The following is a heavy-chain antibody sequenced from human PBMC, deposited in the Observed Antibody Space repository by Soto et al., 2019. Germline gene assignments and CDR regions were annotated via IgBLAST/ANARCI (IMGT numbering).Heavy chain of an antibody. V-gene: IGHV4-59*01. J-gene: IGHJ4*02. CDR3: ARVRSTFVVAATPDFDY. CDR2: IYYSGST. D-gene: IGHD2-15*01. CDR1: GGSISSYY. Sequence: TSETLSLTCTASGGSISSYYWSWIRQPPGKGLEWIGYIYYSGSTNYNPSLKSRVTISVDTSKNQFSLKLSSVTAADTAVYYCARVRSTFVVAATPDFDYWGQGTLVTVSS.